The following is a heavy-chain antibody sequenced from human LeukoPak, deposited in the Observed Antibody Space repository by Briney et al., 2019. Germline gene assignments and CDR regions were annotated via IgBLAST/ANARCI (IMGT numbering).Heavy chain of an antibody. Sequence: PGGSLRLSCAASGFTFDDYAMHWVRQAPGKGLEWVSGISWNSGNIGYADSVKGRFTISRDNAKNSLSLQMNSLRAEDTALYYCANGAFRLYYIDVWGKGTTVTVSS. CDR1: GFTFDDYA. CDR2: ISWNSGNI. V-gene: IGHV3-9*01. CDR3: ANGAFRLYYIDV. J-gene: IGHJ6*03. D-gene: IGHD3-16*01.